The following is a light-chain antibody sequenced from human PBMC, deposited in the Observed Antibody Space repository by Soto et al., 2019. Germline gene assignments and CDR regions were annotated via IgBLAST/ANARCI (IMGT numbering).Light chain of an antibody. Sequence: EIVLTQSPATLSLSPGERATLSCRASQSVSSYLAWYQQKPGQAPRLLIYDASNRATGIPARFSGSGSGTDFTLTISSLEPEDFAVYYCQLRSNWPLYTFGHGTKLEIK. CDR2: DAS. CDR3: QLRSNWPLYT. J-gene: IGKJ2*01. V-gene: IGKV3-11*01. CDR1: QSVSSY.